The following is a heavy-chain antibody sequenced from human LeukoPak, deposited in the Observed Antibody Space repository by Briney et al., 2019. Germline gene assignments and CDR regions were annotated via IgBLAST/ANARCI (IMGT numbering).Heavy chain of an antibody. V-gene: IGHV3-48*01. CDR3: ARGYCSGGTCYGRFDC. CDR1: GFTFSTYT. CDR2: ISGSSTAM. D-gene: IGHD2-15*01. Sequence: GESLKISCAASGFTFSTYTMNWVRQAPGKGLECVSYISGSSTAMDYAASVKGRFTISRDNAKNSLYLQMNSLRAEDTAVYYCARGYCSGGTCYGRFDCWGQGTLVTVSS. J-gene: IGHJ4*02.